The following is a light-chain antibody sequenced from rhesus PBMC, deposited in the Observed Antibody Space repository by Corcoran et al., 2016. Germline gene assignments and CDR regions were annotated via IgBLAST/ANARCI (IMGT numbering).Light chain of an antibody. J-gene: IGKJ4*01. V-gene: IGKV1-18*01. Sequence: DIQMTQSPSSLSASVGDKVTITCRASQGISSWLAWYQQQPGKAPKLLIYAASSLKSGVPSRFSGSGSGTDYTLTISSLQPEDFATYYCQQGYNTPPTFGGGTKVEIK. CDR2: AAS. CDR3: QQGYNTPPT. CDR1: QGISSW.